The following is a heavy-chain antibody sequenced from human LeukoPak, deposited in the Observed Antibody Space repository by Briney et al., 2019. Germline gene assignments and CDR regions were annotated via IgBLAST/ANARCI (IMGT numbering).Heavy chain of an antibody. CDR3: TTDQDSSGYYYYYMDV. V-gene: IGHV3-7*03. D-gene: IGHD3-22*01. CDR2: IKQDGSEK. CDR1: GFTFSNYW. J-gene: IGHJ6*03. Sequence: GGSLRLSCTTSGFTFSNYWMSWVRQARGKGLEWVANIKQDGSEKYYVDSVKGRFTISRDNAKNSLYLQMNSLRAEDTAVYYCTTDQDSSGYYYYYMDVWGKGTTVTVSS.